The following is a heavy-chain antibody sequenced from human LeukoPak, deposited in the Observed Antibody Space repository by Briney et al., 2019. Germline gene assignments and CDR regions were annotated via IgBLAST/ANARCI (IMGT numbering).Heavy chain of an antibody. V-gene: IGHV1-2*06. Sequence: ASVKVSCKASGYTFTGYYMHWVRQAPGQGLEWMGRINPNSGGTNYAQKFQGRVTMTRDTSISTAYMELSRLRSEDTAVYYFARAGYSSSWRVDYWGHGTLVTVSS. CDR1: GYTFTGYY. D-gene: IGHD6-13*01. CDR2: INPNSGGT. CDR3: ARAGYSSSWRVDY. J-gene: IGHJ4*01.